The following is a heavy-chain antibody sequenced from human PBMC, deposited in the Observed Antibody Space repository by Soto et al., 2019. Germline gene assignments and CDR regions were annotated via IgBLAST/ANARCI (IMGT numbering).Heavy chain of an antibody. J-gene: IGHJ4*02. CDR1: GGTFSSYA. V-gene: IGHV1-69*13. D-gene: IGHD3-22*01. CDR2: IIPIFGTA. Sequence: ASVKVSCKASGGTFSSYAISWVRQAPGQGLEWMGGIIPIFGTANYAQKFQGRVTITADESTSTAYMELSSLRSEDTAVYYCARTFSTMIVVVILYYFDYWGQGTLVTVSS. CDR3: ARTFSTMIVVVILYYFDY.